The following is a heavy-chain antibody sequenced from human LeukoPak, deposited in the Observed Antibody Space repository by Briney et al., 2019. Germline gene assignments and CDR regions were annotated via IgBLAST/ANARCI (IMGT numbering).Heavy chain of an antibody. Sequence: GGSLRLSCAASGFTFSSYAMSWVRQAPGKGLEWVSTISGSGASTYYADSVKGRFAISRDNSKNTLYLQMNSLRAEDTAVYYCAKQPGSVVDSSGSLSRHWGQGTLVTVSS. CDR1: GFTFSSYA. V-gene: IGHV3-23*01. D-gene: IGHD3-22*01. CDR2: ISGSGAST. J-gene: IGHJ4*02. CDR3: AKQPGSVVDSSGSLSRH.